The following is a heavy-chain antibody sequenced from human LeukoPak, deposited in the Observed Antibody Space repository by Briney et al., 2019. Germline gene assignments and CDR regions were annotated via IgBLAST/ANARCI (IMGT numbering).Heavy chain of an antibody. J-gene: IGHJ4*02. CDR1: GGTFSSYA. V-gene: IGHV1-69*05. D-gene: IGHD3-10*01. CDR2: IIPIFGTA. Sequence: ASVKVSCKASGGTFSSYAISWVRQAPGQGLEWMGGIIPIFGTANYAQKFQGRVTITTDESTSTAYMELSSLRSEDTAVYYCARSFGDDGDLDYWGQGTLVTVSS. CDR3: ARSFGDDGDLDY.